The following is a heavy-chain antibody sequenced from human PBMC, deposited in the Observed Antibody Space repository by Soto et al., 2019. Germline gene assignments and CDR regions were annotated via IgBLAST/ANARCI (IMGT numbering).Heavy chain of an antibody. D-gene: IGHD6-6*01. V-gene: IGHV1-18*01. CDR1: GYTFTSYG. CDR3: AREGSSISRNYYYYYMDV. J-gene: IGHJ6*03. Sequence: ASVKVSCKASGYTFTSYGISWVRQAPGQGLEWMGWISAYNGNTNYAQRLQGRVTMTTDTSTSTAYMELRSLRSDDTAVYYCAREGSSISRNYYYYYMDVWGKGTTVTVSS. CDR2: ISAYNGNT.